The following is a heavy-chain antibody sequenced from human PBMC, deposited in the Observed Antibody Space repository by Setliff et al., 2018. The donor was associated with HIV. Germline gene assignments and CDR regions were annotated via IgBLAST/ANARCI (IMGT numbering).Heavy chain of an antibody. V-gene: IGHV1-69*10. J-gene: IGHJ5*02. CDR2: FDPQDGKT. Sequence: SVKVSCKASGGTFSSYAISWVRQAPGQGLEWMGYFDPQDGKTIYAQKFQGRVTMTEDTSTYTAYMELSGLRSEDTAVYYCARSRTITLIQCLDPWGQGTQVTVSS. CDR3: ARSRTITLIQCLDP. CDR1: GGTFSSYA. D-gene: IGHD3-22*01.